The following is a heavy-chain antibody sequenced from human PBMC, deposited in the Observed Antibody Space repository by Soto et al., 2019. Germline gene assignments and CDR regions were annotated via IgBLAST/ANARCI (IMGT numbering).Heavy chain of an antibody. Sequence: QITLKESGPTLVKPTQTLTLTCTFSGFSLSTSGVGVGWIRQPPGKALEWLALIYWDDDKRYSPSLRSRLTINKDTSKNQVVLTMTNMDPVDTATSSCIQSRCGGDCLQSYASHYYYGMDVWGQGTTVTVSS. CDR1: GFSLSTSGVG. CDR3: IQSRCGGDCLQSYASHYYYGMDV. J-gene: IGHJ6*02. V-gene: IGHV2-5*02. CDR2: IYWDDDK. D-gene: IGHD2-21*02.